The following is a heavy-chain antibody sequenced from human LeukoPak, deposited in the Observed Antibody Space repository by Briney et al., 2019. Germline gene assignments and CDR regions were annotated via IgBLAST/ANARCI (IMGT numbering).Heavy chain of an antibody. D-gene: IGHD6-25*01. J-gene: IGHJ4*02. CDR1: GFTFSGYG. Sequence: GGSLRLSCAASGFTFSGYGMHWVRQAPGKGLEWVAYIRYDESYQYYVDSVRGRFTISRDSSKNMLFLQMNSLGAEDTAVYYCAAIAAAALYWGQGTQVTVSP. CDR2: IRYDESYQ. CDR3: AAIAAAALY. V-gene: IGHV3-30*02.